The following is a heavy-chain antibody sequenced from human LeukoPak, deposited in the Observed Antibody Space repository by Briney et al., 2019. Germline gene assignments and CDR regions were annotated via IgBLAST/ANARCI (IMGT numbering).Heavy chain of an antibody. V-gene: IGHV4-34*01. CDR3: AREDHRRDGYNSVLLDY. J-gene: IGHJ4*02. CDR1: GGSFSGYY. CDR2: INHSGST. D-gene: IGHD5-24*01. Sequence: SETLSLTCAVYGGSFSGYYWSWIRQPPGKGLEWIGEINHSGSTNYNPSLKSRVTISVDTSKNQFSLKLSSVTAAGTAVYYCAREDHRRDGYNSVLLDYWGQGTLVTVSS.